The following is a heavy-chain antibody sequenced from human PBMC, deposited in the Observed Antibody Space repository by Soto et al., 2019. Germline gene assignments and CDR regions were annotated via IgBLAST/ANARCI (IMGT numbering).Heavy chain of an antibody. Sequence: PSETLSLTCTVSGGSISSGGYYWSWIRQHPGKGLEWIGYIYYSGSTYYNPSLKSRVTISVDTSKNQFSLKLSSVTAADTAVYYCARELPSDMLTGYYYMDVWGKGTTVTVSS. J-gene: IGHJ6*03. CDR1: GGSISSGGYY. CDR3: ARELPSDMLTGYYYMDV. V-gene: IGHV4-31*03. CDR2: IYYSGST. D-gene: IGHD3-9*01.